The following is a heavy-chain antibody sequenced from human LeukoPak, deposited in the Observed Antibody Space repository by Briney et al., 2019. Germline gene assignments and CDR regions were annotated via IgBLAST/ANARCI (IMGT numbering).Heavy chain of an antibody. J-gene: IGHJ4*02. V-gene: IGHV3-30*02. CDR2: IRSDGSTK. CDR1: GFTFSTYG. CDR3: AELSTSFDY. Sequence: GGSLRLSCAASGFTFSTYGMHWVRQAPGKGLEWVAFIRSDGSTKYFADSVKGRFTISRDNSKNTLYLQMNSLRAEDTAVYYCAELSTSFDYWGQGTLVTVSS. D-gene: IGHD2-2*01.